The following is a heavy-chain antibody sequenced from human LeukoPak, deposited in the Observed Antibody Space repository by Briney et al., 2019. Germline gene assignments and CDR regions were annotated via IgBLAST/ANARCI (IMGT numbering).Heavy chain of an antibody. CDR2: IKQDGSER. J-gene: IGHJ4*02. V-gene: IGHV3-7*02. CDR3: ATTGGWPAN. Sequence: PGGSLRLPCAASGFTISNYWMSWARQAPGRGLEWVANIKQDGSERYYGDSVKGRFTISRDNANNSLYLQMNSLRAEDTAVYYCATTGGWPANWGQGTLVTVSS. D-gene: IGHD6-19*01. CDR1: GFTISNYW.